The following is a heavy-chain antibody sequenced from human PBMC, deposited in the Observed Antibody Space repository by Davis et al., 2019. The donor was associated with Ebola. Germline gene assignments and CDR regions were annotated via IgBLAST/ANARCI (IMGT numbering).Heavy chain of an antibody. V-gene: IGHV3-21*01. Sequence: GGSLRLSCAASGFTFSSYSMNWVRQAPGKGLEWVSSISSSSSYIYYADSVKGRFTISRDNTKNSLYLQMNSLRAEDTAVYYCARRGRGSTMYYGMDVWGQGTTVTVSS. J-gene: IGHJ6*02. CDR3: ARRGRGSTMYYGMDV. CDR2: ISSSSSYI. CDR1: GFTFSSYS. D-gene: IGHD3-16*01.